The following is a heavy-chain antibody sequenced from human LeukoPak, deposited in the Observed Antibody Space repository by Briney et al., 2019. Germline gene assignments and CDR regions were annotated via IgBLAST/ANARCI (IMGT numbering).Heavy chain of an antibody. CDR2: IYYSGST. V-gene: IGHV4-59*08. Sequence: TSETLSLTCTVSGGSISSYYWSWIRQPPGKGLEWIGYIYYSGSTNYNPSLKSRVTISVDTSKNQFSLKLSSVTAADTAVYYCARQPFLTGWSMDVWGQGTTVTVSS. CDR3: ARQPFLTGWSMDV. J-gene: IGHJ6*02. CDR1: GGSISSYY. D-gene: IGHD3-9*01.